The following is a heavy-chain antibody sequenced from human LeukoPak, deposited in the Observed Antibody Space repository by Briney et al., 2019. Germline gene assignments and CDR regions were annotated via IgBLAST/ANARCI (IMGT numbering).Heavy chain of an antibody. D-gene: IGHD5-12*01. V-gene: IGHV3-30*02. CDR2: IRYDRSNK. CDR3: ARDRTDDYDVNLDD. CDR1: GFTFSSYG. J-gene: IGHJ4*02. Sequence: VGSLRLSCAASGFTFSSYGMHWVRQAPGKGLEWVAFIRYDRSNKYYADSVKGRFTISRDNSKNTLYLQMNSLTAEDTAVYYCARDRTDDYDVNLDDWGRGALVTVSS.